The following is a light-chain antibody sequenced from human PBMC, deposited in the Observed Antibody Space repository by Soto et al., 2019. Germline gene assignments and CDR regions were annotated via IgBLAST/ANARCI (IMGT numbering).Light chain of an antibody. J-gene: IGKJ5*01. CDR1: QNVDQY. Sequence: ETVLTQYPATLSLSQGERATLSCRASQNVDQYIAWYQQKLGQAPRLLIYDGSNRATGIPARFSGSGSGTDFTLTISSLEPEDFAVYYCQQRKNWPPITFGQGTRLEIK. CDR2: DGS. CDR3: QQRKNWPPIT. V-gene: IGKV3-11*01.